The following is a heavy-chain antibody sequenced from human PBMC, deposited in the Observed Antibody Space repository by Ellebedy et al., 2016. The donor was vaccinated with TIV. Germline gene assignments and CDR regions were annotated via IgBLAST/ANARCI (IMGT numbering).Heavy chain of an antibody. CDR1: GYRFTNYW. Sequence: GESLKISCKGSGYRFTNYWIAWVRQMPGKGLEWMGIIYPGDSDTRYSPSFQGQVTISADKSISTAYLQWSSLKASDTAMYYCARRTGVAVGATPFDYWGQGTLVTVSS. J-gene: IGHJ4*02. CDR2: IYPGDSDT. CDR3: ARRTGVAVGATPFDY. D-gene: IGHD1-26*01. V-gene: IGHV5-51*01.